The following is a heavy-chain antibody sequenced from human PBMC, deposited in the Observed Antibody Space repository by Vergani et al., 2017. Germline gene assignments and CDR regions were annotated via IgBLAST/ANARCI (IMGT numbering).Heavy chain of an antibody. CDR2: IYYSGNT. Sequence: QLQLQESGSGLVKPSQTLSLTCAVSAGSINSGGYSWSWIRQPPGKGLEWIGYIYYSGNTYYNPSLKSRVTISVDRSKNQFSLKLSSVTAADTAVYYCARNPYCGGDCYSDAFDIWGQGTMVTVSS. V-gene: IGHV4-30-2*02. J-gene: IGHJ3*02. CDR3: ARNPYCGGDCYSDAFDI. CDR1: AGSINSGGYS. D-gene: IGHD2-21*02.